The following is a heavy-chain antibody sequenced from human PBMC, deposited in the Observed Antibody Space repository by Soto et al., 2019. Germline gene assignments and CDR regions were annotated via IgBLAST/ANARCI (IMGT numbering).Heavy chain of an antibody. Sequence: GGSLRLSCAASGFTLDDYAMHWVRQAPGKGLEWVSGISWNSGSIGYADSVKGRFTISRDNAKNSLYLQMNSLRAEDTALYYCAKGGSSSKFPFDYWGQGTLVTVSS. V-gene: IGHV3-9*01. D-gene: IGHD1-26*01. J-gene: IGHJ4*02. CDR1: GFTLDDYA. CDR2: ISWNSGSI. CDR3: AKGGSSSKFPFDY.